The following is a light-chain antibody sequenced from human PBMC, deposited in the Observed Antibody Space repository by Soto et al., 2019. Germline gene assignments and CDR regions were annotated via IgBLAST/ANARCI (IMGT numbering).Light chain of an antibody. CDR3: QQGYSTPWT. CDR1: QGISSY. Sequence: VIWITQSPSLLSASTGDRVTISCRMSQGISSYLAWYQQKPGKAPKLLIYATSNLQSGVPSRFSASGSGTDFTLTLNSLQPEDFATYYCQQGYSTPWTFGQGTKVDIK. CDR2: ATS. J-gene: IGKJ1*01. V-gene: IGKV1D-8*03.